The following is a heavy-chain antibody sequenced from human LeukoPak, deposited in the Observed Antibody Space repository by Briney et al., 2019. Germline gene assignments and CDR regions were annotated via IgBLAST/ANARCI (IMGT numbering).Heavy chain of an antibody. J-gene: IGHJ6*04. CDR3: AIRTGYYGNYYYYAMDV. CDR2: INHSGST. V-gene: IGHV4-34*01. CDR1: SGSFSGYY. D-gene: IGHD3/OR15-3a*01. Sequence: PSETLSLPCAVYSGSFSGYYWSWIRQPPGKGREWIGEINHSGSTNYNPSLKSRVTISVDTSKNQFSLKLSSVTAADTAVYYCAIRTGYYGNYYYYAMDVWGKGTTVTVSS.